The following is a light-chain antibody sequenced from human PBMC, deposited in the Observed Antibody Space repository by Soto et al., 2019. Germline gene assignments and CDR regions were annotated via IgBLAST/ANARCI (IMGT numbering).Light chain of an antibody. Sequence: EIVLTQSPATLSLSPGERASLSCRASQTVSSYLAWYQQKPGQAPRLLIYDASHRATGIPARFSGSGSGTDCTLTSSSLEPEDFAGYYCQQRSNWLLTFGGGTRVEIK. CDR1: QTVSSY. CDR3: QQRSNWLLT. V-gene: IGKV3-11*01. CDR2: DAS. J-gene: IGKJ4*01.